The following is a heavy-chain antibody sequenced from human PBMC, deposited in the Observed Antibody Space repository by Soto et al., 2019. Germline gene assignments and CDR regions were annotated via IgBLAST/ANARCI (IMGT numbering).Heavy chain of an antibody. J-gene: IGHJ5*02. CDR2: IYTSGST. V-gene: IGHV4-4*07. Sequence: PSETVSLTCTVSGGSISSYYWSWIRQPAGKGLEWIGRIYTSGSTNYNPSLKSRVTMSVDTSKNQFSLKLSSVTAADTAVYYCARDLTKAAGHNWFDPWGQGTLVTVSS. CDR3: ARDLTKAAGHNWFDP. D-gene: IGHD6-13*01. CDR1: GGSISSYY.